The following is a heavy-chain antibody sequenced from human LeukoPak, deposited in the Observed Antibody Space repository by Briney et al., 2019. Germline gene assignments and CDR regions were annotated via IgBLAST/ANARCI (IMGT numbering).Heavy chain of an antibody. Sequence: GGSLRLSCAASGFTFSDYYMSWIRQAPGKGLEWVSYISSSGSTIYYADSVKGRFTISRDNAKNSLYLQMNSLRAEDTAVYYSANTIDYGDYVGGMDVWGQGTTVTVSS. CDR3: ANTIDYGDYVGGMDV. D-gene: IGHD4-17*01. CDR2: ISSSGSTI. J-gene: IGHJ6*02. CDR1: GFTFSDYY. V-gene: IGHV3-11*01.